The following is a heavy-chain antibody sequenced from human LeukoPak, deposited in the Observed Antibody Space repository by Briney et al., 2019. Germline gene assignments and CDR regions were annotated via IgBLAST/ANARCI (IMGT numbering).Heavy chain of an antibody. J-gene: IGHJ4*02. CDR3: AKGMYGVGGALDY. D-gene: IGHD2-21*01. V-gene: IGHV3-23*01. CDR2: ITAGGGNT. CDR1: GFIFRTCG. Sequence: GGSLRLSCAASGFIFRTCGMNWVRQAPGKGLEYVSGITAGGGNTYYGDSLKGRFTISRDDSKDTLFLQMNSLRVEDTAVYYCAKGMYGVGGALDYWGRGSLVTVSS.